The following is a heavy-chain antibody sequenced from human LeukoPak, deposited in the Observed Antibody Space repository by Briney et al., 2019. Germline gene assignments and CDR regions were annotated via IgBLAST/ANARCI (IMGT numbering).Heavy chain of an antibody. Sequence: SETLSLTCTVSGGSISSYYWSWIRQPPGKGLEWIGEINHSGSTNYNPSLKSRVTISVDTSKNQFSLKLSSVTAADTAVYYCARRTPRIAARVADQYNWFDPWGQGTLVTVSS. J-gene: IGHJ5*02. V-gene: IGHV4-34*01. CDR1: GGSISSYY. D-gene: IGHD6-6*01. CDR2: INHSGST. CDR3: ARRTPRIAARVADQYNWFDP.